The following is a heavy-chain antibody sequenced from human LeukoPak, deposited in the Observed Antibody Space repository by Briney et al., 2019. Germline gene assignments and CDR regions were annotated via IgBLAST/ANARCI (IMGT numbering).Heavy chain of an antibody. CDR3: ARVAVMIAIPYWYFDL. D-gene: IGHD3-22*01. Sequence: SETLSLTCAFSGYSISSGYYWGWIRQPLGKGRESIGSIYHSGTTYYNPSLKSLVIISADASKNLFSLKLSPLTAATTALYYCARVAVMIAIPYWYFDLWGGRTLVTVSS. CDR1: GYSISSGYY. CDR2: IYHSGTT. V-gene: IGHV4-38-2*01. J-gene: IGHJ2*01.